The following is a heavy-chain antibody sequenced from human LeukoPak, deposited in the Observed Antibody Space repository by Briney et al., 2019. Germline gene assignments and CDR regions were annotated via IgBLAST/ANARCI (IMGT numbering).Heavy chain of an antibody. CDR2: IWYDGSNK. D-gene: IGHD1-26*01. Sequence: TGGSLRLSCAASGFTFSSYGMHWVRQAPGKGLEWVAVIWYDGSNKYYADSVKGRFTISRDNSKNTLYLQMNSLRAEDTAVYYCAKLIGSSGSDWDYFDYWGQGTLVTVSS. CDR1: GFTFSSYG. CDR3: AKLIGSSGSDWDYFDY. V-gene: IGHV3-30*02. J-gene: IGHJ4*02.